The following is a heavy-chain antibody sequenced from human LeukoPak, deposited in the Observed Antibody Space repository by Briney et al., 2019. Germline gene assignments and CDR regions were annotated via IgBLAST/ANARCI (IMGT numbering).Heavy chain of an antibody. Sequence: PSETLSLTCTVSGGSISSYDWSWIRQAPGKGLEWIGYIYYSGSTNYNPSLKSRVTISVDTSKNQFSLKLSSVTAADTAVYYCARDDCSSTSCYFRWFDPWGQGTLVTVSS. J-gene: IGHJ5*02. CDR3: ARDDCSSTSCYFRWFDP. V-gene: IGHV4-59*01. D-gene: IGHD2-2*01. CDR1: GGSISSYD. CDR2: IYYSGST.